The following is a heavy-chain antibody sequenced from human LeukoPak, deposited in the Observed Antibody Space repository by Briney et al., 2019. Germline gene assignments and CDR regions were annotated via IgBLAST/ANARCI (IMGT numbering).Heavy chain of an antibody. CDR1: GFTFSSYS. J-gene: IGHJ4*02. CDR3: ARDCCSGGSCYSADY. D-gene: IGHD2-15*01. Sequence: GSLRLSCAASGFTFSSYSMNWVRQAPGKGLEWVSSISVSSSFIYYADSVKGRFTISRDNAKNSLYLQMNSLRAEDTAVYYCARDCCSGGSCYSADYWGQGTLVTVSS. CDR2: ISVSSSFI. V-gene: IGHV3-21*01.